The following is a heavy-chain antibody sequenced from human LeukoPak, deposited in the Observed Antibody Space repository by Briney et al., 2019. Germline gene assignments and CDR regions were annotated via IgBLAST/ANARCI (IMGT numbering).Heavy chain of an antibody. CDR2: IIPIFGTA. CDR1: GGTFSSYA. CDR3: ASGTWGGRSPLDY. V-gene: IGHV1-69*05. Sequence: SVKVSCKASGGTFSSYAISWVRQAPGQGLEWMGGIIPIFGTANYAQKFQGRVTITRNTSISTAYMELSSLRSEDTAVYYCASGTWGGRSPLDYWGQGTLVTVSS. D-gene: IGHD3-16*01. J-gene: IGHJ4*02.